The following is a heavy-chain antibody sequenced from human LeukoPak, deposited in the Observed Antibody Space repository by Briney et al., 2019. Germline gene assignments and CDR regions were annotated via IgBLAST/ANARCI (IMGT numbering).Heavy chain of an antibody. CDR2: ISGYNGNM. Sequence: RASVKVSCKASGYTFTSYSISWVRQAPGQGLEWMGWISGYNGNMKYVQKFQGRVTMTTDTSTSTAYMELRSLTSDDTAIYYCARDDYRDYGGPFYYWGQGSLVTVSS. V-gene: IGHV1-18*01. CDR1: GYTFTSYS. D-gene: IGHD4-17*01. CDR3: ARDDYRDYGGPFYY. J-gene: IGHJ4*02.